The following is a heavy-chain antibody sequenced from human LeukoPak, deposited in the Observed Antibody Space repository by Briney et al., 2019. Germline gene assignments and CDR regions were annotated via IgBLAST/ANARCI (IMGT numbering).Heavy chain of an antibody. J-gene: IGHJ3*02. Sequence: SETLSLTCAVYGGSFSGYYWSWIRQPPGKGLEWIGEINHSGSTNYNPSLKSRVTISVDTSKNQFSLKLSSVTAADTAVYYCARGSQRGYSFSDAFDIWRQGTMVTVSS. V-gene: IGHV4-34*01. D-gene: IGHD5-18*01. CDR1: GGSFSGYY. CDR2: INHSGST. CDR3: ARGSQRGYSFSDAFDI.